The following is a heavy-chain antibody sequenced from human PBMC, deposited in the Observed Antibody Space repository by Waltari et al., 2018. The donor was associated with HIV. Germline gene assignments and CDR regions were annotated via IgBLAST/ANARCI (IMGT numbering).Heavy chain of an antibody. CDR2: MQPGDSYP. Sequence: EVQLVQSGAEVKKPGESLKISCQGYGNRFTTYWIDWVRQMPGKGMGWMGTMQPGDSYPKYSPSFQCQVTFSADKSTTTAYLQWTSLKASDTAMYYCASSIPTTHDAFDIWGQGTMVTVSS. CDR1: GNRFTTYW. V-gene: IGHV5-51*03. CDR3: ASSIPTTHDAFDI. J-gene: IGHJ3*02. D-gene: IGHD1-26*01.